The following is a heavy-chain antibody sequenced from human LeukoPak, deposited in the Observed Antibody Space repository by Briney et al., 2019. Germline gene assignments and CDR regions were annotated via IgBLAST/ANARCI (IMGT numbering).Heavy chain of an antibody. CDR1: AGSISSYY. CDR2: IYYSGST. D-gene: IGHD6-13*01. Sequence: PSETLSLTCTVSAGSISSYYWSWIRQPPGKGLEWIGYIYYSGSTNYNPSLKSRVTISVDTSKNQFSLKLSSVTAADTAVYYCARYFSYSSSPSHWGQGTLVTVSS. J-gene: IGHJ1*01. V-gene: IGHV4-59*08. CDR3: ARYFSYSSSPSH.